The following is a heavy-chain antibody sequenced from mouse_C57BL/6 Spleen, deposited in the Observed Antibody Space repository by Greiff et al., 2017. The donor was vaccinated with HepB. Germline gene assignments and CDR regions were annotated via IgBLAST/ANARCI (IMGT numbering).Heavy chain of an antibody. Sequence: QVQLQQSGAELVKPGASVKLSCKASGYTFTSYWMHWVKQRPGQGLEWIGMIHPNSGSTNYNEKFKSKATLTVDKSSSTAYMQLSSLTSEDSAVYYCAKGGSSYWRYFDVWGTGTTVTVSS. CDR3: AKGGSSYWRYFDV. D-gene: IGHD1-1*01. CDR1: GYTFTSYW. CDR2: IHPNSGST. V-gene: IGHV1-64*01. J-gene: IGHJ1*03.